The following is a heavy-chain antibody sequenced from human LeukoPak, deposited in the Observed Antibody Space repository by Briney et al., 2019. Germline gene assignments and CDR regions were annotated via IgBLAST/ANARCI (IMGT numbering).Heavy chain of an antibody. V-gene: IGHV4-59*01. Sequence: SETLSLTCTVSGGSISNYYWSWIRQPPGKGLEWIGFIYYTGNTKYNPSFKSRVTISADTSKNQFSLKLTFVTAADTAEYYCARYAMAGYYFDYWGQGTLVTVSS. J-gene: IGHJ4*02. CDR2: IYYTGNT. CDR3: ARYAMAGYYFDY. CDR1: GGSISNYY. D-gene: IGHD2-8*01.